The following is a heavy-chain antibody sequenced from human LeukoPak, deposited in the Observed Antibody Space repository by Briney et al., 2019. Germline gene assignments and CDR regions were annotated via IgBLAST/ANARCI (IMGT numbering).Heavy chain of an antibody. D-gene: IGHD1-14*01. Sequence: ASVKVSCKVSGYTLSKLSMHWVRQAPGKGLEWMGGFDPEKGETTYTQNFQGRVTMTADTSSDTAYMDLSSLRSDDTAVFYCATGAIALSKGTYKSWARFDSWGQGTLVTVSS. V-gene: IGHV1-24*01. CDR3: ATGAIALSKGTYKSWARFDS. CDR2: FDPEKGET. J-gene: IGHJ4*02. CDR1: GYTLSKLS.